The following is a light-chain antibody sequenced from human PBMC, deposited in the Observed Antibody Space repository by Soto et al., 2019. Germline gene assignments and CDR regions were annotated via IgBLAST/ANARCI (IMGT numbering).Light chain of an antibody. Sequence: DIVMTQSPDSLAVSLGERATINCKSSQSILYSSNNKNHLAWYQQKAGQPPKLLIYWASIREFGVPDRFSGSGSGTDFTLTISSLQAEDVAVYYCQQYYSTPWTFGQGTKVEIK. J-gene: IGKJ1*01. CDR3: QQYYSTPWT. CDR2: WAS. CDR1: QSILYSSNNKNH. V-gene: IGKV4-1*01.